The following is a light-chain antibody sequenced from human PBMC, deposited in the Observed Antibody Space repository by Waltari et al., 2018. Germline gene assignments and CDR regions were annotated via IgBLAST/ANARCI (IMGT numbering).Light chain of an antibody. CDR2: DAS. V-gene: IGKV3-11*01. J-gene: IGKJ4*01. CDR1: ERVAAD. Sequence: EIVLTQSPATLYLSPGARATLSCRDSERVAADLGWYQQRLGQPPRRRSHDASNRATGIPARFSGSGYGTDITLTIDSLEPEDFAVYYCQQRCRWPLTFGGGTRVE. CDR3: QQRCRWPLT.